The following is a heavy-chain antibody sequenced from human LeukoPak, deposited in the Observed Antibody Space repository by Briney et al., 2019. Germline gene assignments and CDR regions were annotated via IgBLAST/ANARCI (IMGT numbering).Heavy chain of an antibody. V-gene: IGHV3-21*01. J-gene: IGHJ4*02. D-gene: IGHD3-3*01. CDR2: ISSSCSYI. CDR3: ARLTIFGVVNVF. CDR1: GFTFSSYR. Sequence: GGSLRLSCAASGFTFSSYRMSWVHKAPEKGLEWVSSISSSCSYIYYADSEKGRFTISRDNAKNSLYLQMNSLRADDTAVYYCARLTIFGVVNVFWGQGTLVTVSS.